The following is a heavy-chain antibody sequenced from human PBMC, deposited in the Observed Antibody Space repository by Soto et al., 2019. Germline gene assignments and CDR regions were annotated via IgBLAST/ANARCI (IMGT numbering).Heavy chain of an antibody. V-gene: IGHV4-34*01. CDR3: ARVSGVTIFGVVMDYYYGMDV. J-gene: IGHJ6*02. D-gene: IGHD3-3*01. Sequence: SETLSLTCAVYGGSFSGYYWSWIRQPPGKGLEWIGEINHSGSTNYNPSLKSRVTISVDTSKNQFSLKLSSVTAADTAVYYCARVSGVTIFGVVMDYYYGMDVWGQGTTVTVS. CDR1: GGSFSGYY. CDR2: INHSGST.